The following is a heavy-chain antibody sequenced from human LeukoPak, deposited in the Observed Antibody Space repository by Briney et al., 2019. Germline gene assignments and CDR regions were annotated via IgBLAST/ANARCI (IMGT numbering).Heavy chain of an antibody. CDR1: GVSISSGCYY. J-gene: IGHJ6*03. Sequence: SETLSLTCTVSGVSISSGCYYWNWIRQPDGKGLEGIGRIYTSGSTKYNSSLERRVTVSVDTSKNQFSLKVRSVTAADTAVYYCARTYCGGDCRGYYYYYYMDVWGKGTTVTISS. CDR2: IYTSGST. V-gene: IGHV4-61*02. CDR3: ARTYCGGDCRGYYYYYYMDV. D-gene: IGHD2-21*02.